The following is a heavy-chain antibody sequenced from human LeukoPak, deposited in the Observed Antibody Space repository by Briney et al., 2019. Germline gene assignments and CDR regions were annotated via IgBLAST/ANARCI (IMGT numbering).Heavy chain of an antibody. D-gene: IGHD3-10*01. CDR3: ARGNTYYYGSGSYPNWFDP. CDR1: GGSISSYY. CDR2: IYYSGST. J-gene: IGHJ5*02. V-gene: IGHV4-59*01. Sequence: SETLSLTCTVSGGSISSYYWSWIRQPPGKGLEWIGYIYYSGSTNYNPSLKSRVTISVDTSKNQFSLKLSSVTAADTAVYYCARGNTYYYGSGSYPNWFDPWGQGTLVTVS.